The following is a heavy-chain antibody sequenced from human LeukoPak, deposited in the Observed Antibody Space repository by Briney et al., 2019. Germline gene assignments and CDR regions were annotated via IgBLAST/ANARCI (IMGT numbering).Heavy chain of an antibody. D-gene: IGHD2-15*01. CDR1: GGTFSSYA. J-gene: IGHJ3*02. V-gene: IGHV1-8*02. CDR2: MNPNSGNT. Sequence: ASVKVSCKASGGTFSSYAISWVRQATGQGLEWMGWMNPNSGNTGYAQKFQGRVTMTRNTSISTAYMELSSLRSEDTAVYYCARGSFARGGTVNAGGAFDIWGQGTMVTVSS. CDR3: ARGSFARGGTVNAGGAFDI.